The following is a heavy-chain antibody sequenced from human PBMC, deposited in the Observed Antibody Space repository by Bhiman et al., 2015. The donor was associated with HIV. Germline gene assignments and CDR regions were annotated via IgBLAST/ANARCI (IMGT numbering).Heavy chain of an antibody. CDR1: GFTFSSYT. Sequence: EVHLVESGGGLVQPGGSLRLSCAASGFTFSSYTLSWVRQAPGKGLEWISYISSGSTTIYYADSVKGRFTISRDNAKNSLHLQMNSLRADDTAVYYCARRGNYFDTWGQGTLVTVSS. V-gene: IGHV3-48*01. CDR3: ARRGNYFDT. J-gene: IGHJ4*02. D-gene: IGHD6-13*01. CDR2: ISSGSTTI.